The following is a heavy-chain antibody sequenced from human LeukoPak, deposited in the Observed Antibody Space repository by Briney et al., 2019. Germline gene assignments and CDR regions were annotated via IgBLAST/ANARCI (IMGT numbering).Heavy chain of an antibody. Sequence: ASVKVSCKASGYTFTSYGISWVRQAPGQGLEWMGWISAYNGNTNYAQKLQGRVTMTTDTSTSTAYMELRSLRSDDTAVYYCARVGATITLRYYYYYYMDVWGKGTTVTISS. CDR3: ARVGATITLRYYYYYYMDV. V-gene: IGHV1-18*01. CDR1: GYTFTSYG. J-gene: IGHJ6*03. CDR2: ISAYNGNT. D-gene: IGHD5-12*01.